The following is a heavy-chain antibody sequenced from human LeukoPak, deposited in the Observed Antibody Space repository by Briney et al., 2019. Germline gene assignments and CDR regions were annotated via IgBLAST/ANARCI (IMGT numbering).Heavy chain of an antibody. CDR1: GFTVSSNY. CDR2: IYSGGST. V-gene: IGHV3-53*01. Sequence: GGSLRLSCAASGFTVSSNYMSWVRQAPGKGLEWVSVIYSGGSTYYADSVKGRFTISRDNSKNTLYLQMNSLRAEDTAVYYCARTVGAGTEYYYYGMDVWGQGTTVTVSS. D-gene: IGHD2-15*01. CDR3: ARTVGAGTEYYYYGMDV. J-gene: IGHJ6*02.